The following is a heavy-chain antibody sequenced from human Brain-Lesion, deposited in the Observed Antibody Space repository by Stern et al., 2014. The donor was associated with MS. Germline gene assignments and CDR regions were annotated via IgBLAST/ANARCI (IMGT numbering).Heavy chain of an antibody. CDR2: ITYSGTT. J-gene: IGHJ4*02. D-gene: IGHD4-11*01. CDR1: GGSINSGDYH. V-gene: IGHV4-30-4*01. Sequence: QVQLVQSGTGLVKPSQTLSLTCTVSGGSINSGDYHWTWIRPPPGKGLEWIGFITYSGTTYYKPSLQRRLTISVDTSKNHFSLKLRSVTAGDTAVYYCARSTVSAEYYFDYWGQGTLVTVSS. CDR3: ARSTVSAEYYFDY.